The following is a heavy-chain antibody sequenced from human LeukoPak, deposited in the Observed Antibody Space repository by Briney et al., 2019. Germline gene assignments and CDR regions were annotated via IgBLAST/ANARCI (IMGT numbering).Heavy chain of an antibody. CDR3: ARGRLGFYYDY. D-gene: IGHD3-22*01. Sequence: GGSLRLSCAASGFTFSSNWMHWVRQAPGKGLVWVSRINSDGSSTSYADSVKGRFTISRDNAKNTLYLQMNSLRAEDTAVYYCARGRLGFYYDYWDQGTLVTVSS. V-gene: IGHV3-74*01. CDR2: INSDGSST. CDR1: GFTFSSNW. J-gene: IGHJ4*02.